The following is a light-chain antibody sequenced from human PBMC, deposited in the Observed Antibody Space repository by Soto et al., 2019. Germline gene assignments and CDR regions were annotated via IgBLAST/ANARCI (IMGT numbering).Light chain of an antibody. J-gene: IGKJ4*02. Sequence: EIVMTQSPATLSVSPGERATLSCRASQSVSSNLAWYQQKPGQTPKLLIYVASTRATGIPARFSGSRSGTEFTLTIRSLQSEDFAVYYCQQYNVWPLTFGGGTKVEFK. CDR1: QSVSSN. V-gene: IGKV3-15*01. CDR2: VAS. CDR3: QQYNVWPLT.